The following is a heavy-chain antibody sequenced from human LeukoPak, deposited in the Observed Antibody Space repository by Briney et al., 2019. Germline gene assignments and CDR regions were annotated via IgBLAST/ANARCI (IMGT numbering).Heavy chain of an antibody. V-gene: IGHV1-18*01. CDR2: ISAYNGNT. D-gene: IGHD6-19*01. J-gene: IGHJ4*02. CDR1: GYTFTSYG. CDR3: ARGPLSIAVAGTFAD. Sequence: ASVKVSCKASGYTFTSYGISWVRQAPGQGLEWMGRISAYNGNTNYAQKLQGRVTMTTDTSTSTAYMELRSLRSDDTAVYYCARGPLSIAVAGTFADWGQGTLVTVSS.